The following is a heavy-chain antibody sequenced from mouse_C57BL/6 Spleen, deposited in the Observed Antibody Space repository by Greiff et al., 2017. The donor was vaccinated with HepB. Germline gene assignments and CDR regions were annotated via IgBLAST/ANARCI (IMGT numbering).Heavy chain of an antibody. J-gene: IGHJ1*03. D-gene: IGHD1-1*01. Sequence: QVQLQQPGAELVRPGSSVKLSCKASGYTFTSYWMHWVKQRPIQGLEWIGNIDPSDSETHYNQKFKDKATLTVDKSSSTAYMQLSSLTSEYSAVYYCARKATDWYFDVWGTGTTVTVSS. CDR1: GYTFTSYW. V-gene: IGHV1-52*01. CDR2: IDPSDSET. CDR3: ARKATDWYFDV.